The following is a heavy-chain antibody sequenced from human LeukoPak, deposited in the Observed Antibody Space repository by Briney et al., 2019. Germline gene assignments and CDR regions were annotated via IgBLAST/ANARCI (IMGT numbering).Heavy chain of an antibody. CDR1: GYTFTSYG. J-gene: IGHJ5*02. Sequence: ASVKVSCKASGYTFTSYGISWVRQAPGQGLEWMGWISAYNGNTNYAQKLQGRVTMTTDTSTSTAYMELRSLRSDDTAVYYCARGAWEAARRLGWFDPWGQGTLVTVSS. D-gene: IGHD6-6*01. V-gene: IGHV1-18*01. CDR2: ISAYNGNT. CDR3: ARGAWEAARRLGWFDP.